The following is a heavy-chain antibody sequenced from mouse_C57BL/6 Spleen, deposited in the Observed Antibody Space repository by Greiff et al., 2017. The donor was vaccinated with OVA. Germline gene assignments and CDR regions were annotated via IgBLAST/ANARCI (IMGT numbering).Heavy chain of an antibody. CDR3: ARSPYYYGSSYDWYFDV. CDR1: GYTFTNYW. CDR2: IYPGGGYT. V-gene: IGHV1-63*01. J-gene: IGHJ1*03. D-gene: IGHD1-1*01. Sequence: VKLMESGAELVRPGTSVKMSCKASGYTFTNYWIGWAKQRPGHGLEWIGDIYPGGGYTNYNEKFKGKATLTADKYSSTSYMQFSSLTSEDSAIYYCARSPYYYGSSYDWYFDVWGTGTTVTVSS.